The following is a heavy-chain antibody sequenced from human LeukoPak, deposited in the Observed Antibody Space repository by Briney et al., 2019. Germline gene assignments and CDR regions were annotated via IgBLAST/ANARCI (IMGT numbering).Heavy chain of an antibody. V-gene: IGHV3-11*01. CDR3: ARTVVVVAADDDY. CDR1: GFTFSDYY. J-gene: IGHJ4*02. Sequence: GGSLRLSCAASGFTFSDYYMSWIRKAPGKGLEWVSYISSSGSTIYYADSVKGRFTISRDNAKNSLYLQMNSLRAEDTAVYYCARTVVVVAADDDYWGQGTLVTVSS. CDR2: ISSSGSTI. D-gene: IGHD2-15*01.